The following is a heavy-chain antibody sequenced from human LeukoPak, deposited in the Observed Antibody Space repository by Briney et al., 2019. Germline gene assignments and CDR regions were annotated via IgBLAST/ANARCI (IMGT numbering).Heavy chain of an antibody. CDR3: AREPRSGSDAFDI. CDR1: GFTFSSYS. J-gene: IGHJ3*02. D-gene: IGHD3-3*01. CDR2: ISSSSSYI. V-gene: IGHV3-21*01. Sequence: GGSLRLSCAASGFTFSSYSMNWVRQAPGKGLEWVSSISSSSSYIYYADSVKGRFTISRDNAKNSLYLQMNSLRAEDTAVYYCAREPRSGSDAFDIWGQGTMVTVSS.